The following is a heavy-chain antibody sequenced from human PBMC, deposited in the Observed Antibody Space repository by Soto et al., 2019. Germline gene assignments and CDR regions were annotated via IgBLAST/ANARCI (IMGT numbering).Heavy chain of an antibody. J-gene: IGHJ6*02. Sequence: SVKVSCKASGGTFSSYAISWVRQAPGQGHEWMGGIIPIFGTANYAQKFQGRVTITADESTSTAYMELSSLRSEDTAVYYCARDGISVATTYYYYYGMDVWGQGTTVTVSS. CDR3: ARDGISVATTYYYYYGMDV. CDR2: IIPIFGTA. V-gene: IGHV1-69*13. CDR1: GGTFSSYA. D-gene: IGHD5-12*01.